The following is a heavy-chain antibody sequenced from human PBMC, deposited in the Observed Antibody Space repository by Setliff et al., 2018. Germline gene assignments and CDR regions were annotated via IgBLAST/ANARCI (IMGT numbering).Heavy chain of an antibody. Sequence: SETLSLTCAVSGASISSGSYYCSWIRQPAGKGLEWAGRLHSSGSTNYNPSLKNRVSISMDTSKNHFSLKLSSLTAADTALYFCARDNPILGATDYWGQGSLVTVSS. CDR1: GASISSGSYY. V-gene: IGHV4-61*02. D-gene: IGHD1-26*01. CDR2: LHSSGST. CDR3: ARDNPILGATDY. J-gene: IGHJ4*02.